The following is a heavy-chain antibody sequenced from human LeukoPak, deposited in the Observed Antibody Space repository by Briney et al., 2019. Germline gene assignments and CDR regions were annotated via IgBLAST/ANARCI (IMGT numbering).Heavy chain of an antibody. V-gene: IGHV3-48*01. J-gene: IGHJ4*02. CDR2: IKSSNCPI. Sequence: GGSLRHFRLASGFNFRSYRMNWVRQAPGKGLQWVSYIKSSNCPIYHADSVRGRFTISRDNAKNSLYLQMNSLRAEDTAVYYCTRDPEALDYWGEGTLVSVSS. CDR1: GFNFRSYR. CDR3: TRDPEALDY.